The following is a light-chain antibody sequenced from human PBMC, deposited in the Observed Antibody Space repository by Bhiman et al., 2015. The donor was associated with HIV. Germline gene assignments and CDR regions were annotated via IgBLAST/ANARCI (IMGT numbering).Light chain of an antibody. CDR1: SSNIGAGYD. J-gene: IGLJ3*02. CDR3: QSYDSSLSGSKV. V-gene: IGLV1-40*01. CDR2: GST. Sequence: QSVLTQPPSVSGAPGQRVTISCTGDSSNIGAGYDVHWYQQVPGTAPKVLIYGSTHRPPGVPDRFSGSKSGTSASLAISGLQAEDEADYYCQSYDSSLSGSKVFGGGTKLTVL.